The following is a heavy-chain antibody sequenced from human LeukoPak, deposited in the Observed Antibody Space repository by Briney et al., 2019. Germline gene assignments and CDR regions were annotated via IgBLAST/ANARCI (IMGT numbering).Heavy chain of an antibody. V-gene: IGHV4-38-2*02. CDR1: SYSISSGYY. J-gene: IGHJ4*02. Sequence: PSETLSLTCAVSSYSISSGYYWDWIRQPPGKGLEWIGTIFYSGRAYYNPSLKSRVTMSVDTSKNHFSLKLTSVTAAATAVYFCARDRGGRTGYASGAFDFWGQGTLVTVSS. CDR2: IFYSGRA. CDR3: ARDRGGRTGYASGAFDF. D-gene: IGHD5-12*01.